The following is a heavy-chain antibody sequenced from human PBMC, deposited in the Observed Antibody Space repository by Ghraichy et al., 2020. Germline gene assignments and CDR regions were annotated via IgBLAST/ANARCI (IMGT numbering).Heavy chain of an antibody. Sequence: GGSLRLSCAASGFSFSSYSMNWVRQAPGKGLEWVSYISSSSSTIYYADSVKGRFTISRDNAKNSLYLQMNSLRDEDTAVYYCARDYGDYLPYYFDYWGQGTLVTVSS. CDR2: ISSSSSTI. CDR3: ARDYGDYLPYYFDY. V-gene: IGHV3-48*02. D-gene: IGHD4-17*01. CDR1: GFSFSSYS. J-gene: IGHJ4*02.